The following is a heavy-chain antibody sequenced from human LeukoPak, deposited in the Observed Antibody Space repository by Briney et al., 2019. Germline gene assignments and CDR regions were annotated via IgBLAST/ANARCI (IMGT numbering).Heavy chain of an antibody. D-gene: IGHD3-22*01. J-gene: IGHJ3*02. CDR2: IFIGGST. CDR1: GFTVSSTY. CDR3: ARRLLYYYDSSGYYLDAFDI. Sequence: PPGGSLRPSCAASGFTVSSTYMSWVGQAPGKGLDWVSVIFIGGSTYYADSVKGRFTISRDNSKNTLYLQMNSLRAEDTAVYYCARRLLYYYDSSGYYLDAFDIWGQGTMVTVSS. V-gene: IGHV3-66*02.